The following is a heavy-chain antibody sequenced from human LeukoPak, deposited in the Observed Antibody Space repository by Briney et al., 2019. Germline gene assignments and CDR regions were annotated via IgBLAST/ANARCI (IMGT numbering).Heavy chain of an antibody. CDR3: ARTTVVAKYFDY. V-gene: IGHV4-31*03. CDR2: IYYSGST. CDR1: GGSISSGGYY. D-gene: IGHD4-23*01. Sequence: KPSQTPSLTCTVSGGSISSGGYYWSWIRQHPGKGLEWIGYIYYSGSTYYNPSLKSRLTISVDTSKNQFSLKLSSVTAADTAVYYCARTTVVAKYFDYWGQGTLVTVSS. J-gene: IGHJ4*02.